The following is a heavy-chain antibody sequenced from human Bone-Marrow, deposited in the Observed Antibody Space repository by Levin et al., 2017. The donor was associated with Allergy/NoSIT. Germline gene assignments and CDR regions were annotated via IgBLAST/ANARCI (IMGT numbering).Heavy chain of an antibody. V-gene: IGHV3-21*06. CDR3: ATTPYDILSRGMDV. D-gene: IGHD3-9*01. CDR1: GFVFRSFG. J-gene: IGHJ6*02. CDR2: ISSTSSYK. Sequence: KPGGSLRLSCRGSGFVFRSFGMSWVRQAPGKGLEWVSSISSTSSYKWYGDSMKGRATISRDNAKNSVYLQMKSVTDEDAAVYYCATTPYDILSRGMDVWGQGTTVVVSS.